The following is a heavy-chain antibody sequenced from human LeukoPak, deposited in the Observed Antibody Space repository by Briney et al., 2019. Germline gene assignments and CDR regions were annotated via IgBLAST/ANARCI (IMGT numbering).Heavy chain of an antibody. D-gene: IGHD1-26*01. Sequence: SQTLSLTCAISGDSVSSNSAAWNWIRQSPSRGLEWLGRTYYRSKWYNDYAVSVKSRITINPDTSKNQFSLQLNSVTPGDTAVYYCAREPGGGSYYYYYYMDVWGKGTTVTVSS. CDR3: AREPGGGSYYYYYYMDV. J-gene: IGHJ6*03. V-gene: IGHV6-1*01. CDR2: TYYRSKWYN. CDR1: GDSVSSNSAA.